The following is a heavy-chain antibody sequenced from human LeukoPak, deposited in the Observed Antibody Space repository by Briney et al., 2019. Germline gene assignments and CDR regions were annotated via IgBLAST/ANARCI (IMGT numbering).Heavy chain of an antibody. D-gene: IGHD6-19*01. CDR1: GGSISSGGYS. J-gene: IGHJ3*02. V-gene: IGHV4-61*08. CDR3: ARHAGYSSGWAYDAFDI. CDR2: IYYSGST. Sequence: SETLSLTCAVSGGSISSGGYSWSWIRQPPGKGLEWIGYIYYSGSTNYNPSLKSRVTISVDTSKNQFSLKLSSVTAADTAVYYCARHAGYSSGWAYDAFDIWGQGTMVTVSS.